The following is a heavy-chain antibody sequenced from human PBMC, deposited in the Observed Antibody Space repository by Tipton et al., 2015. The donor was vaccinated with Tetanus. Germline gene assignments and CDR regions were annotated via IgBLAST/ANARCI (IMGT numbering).Heavy chain of an antibody. V-gene: IGHV4-34*01. D-gene: IGHD4-17*01. J-gene: IGHJ4*02. Sequence: TLSLTCAVYGGSFSGYYWGWIRQPPGKGLEWIGSIYYSGSTYYNPSLKSRVTISVDTSKNQFSLKLSSVTAADTAVYYCARGPGDGDYVVTNAPLDYWGQGTLVTVSS. CDR1: GGSFSGYY. CDR2: IYYSGST. CDR3: ARGPGDGDYVVTNAPLDY.